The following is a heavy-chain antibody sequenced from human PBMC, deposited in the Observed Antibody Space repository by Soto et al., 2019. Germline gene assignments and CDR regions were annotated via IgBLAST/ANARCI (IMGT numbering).Heavy chain of an antibody. CDR3: ARDKSGSYPIDY. D-gene: IGHD1-26*01. V-gene: IGHV3-48*04. CDR1: GFTFNKYT. Sequence: EVQLVESGGGLVQSGGSLRLTCAASGFTFNKYTMNWVRQAPGKGLEWLSYISGGGGTMFYADSVKGRVTISRDNAKNSLYLQMDSLRAEDTAVYYCARDKSGSYPIDYWGQGTLVTVSS. J-gene: IGHJ4*02. CDR2: ISGGGGTM.